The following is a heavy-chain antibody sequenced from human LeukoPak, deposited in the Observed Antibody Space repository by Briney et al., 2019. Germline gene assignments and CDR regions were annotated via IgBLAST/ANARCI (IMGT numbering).Heavy chain of an antibody. V-gene: IGHV4-39*07. Sequence: PSETLSLTCTVSGGSISSSSYYWGWIRQPPGMGLEWLGSIYHSGNMFYNPSLNSRVTISVDTPKNQFSLRLSSVTAADTAVYYCARVGIFCSSSNCYATRFDYWGQGSLVTVSS. CDR3: ARVGIFCSSSNCYATRFDY. J-gene: IGHJ4*02. D-gene: IGHD2-2*01. CDR1: GGSISSSSYY. CDR2: IYHSGNM.